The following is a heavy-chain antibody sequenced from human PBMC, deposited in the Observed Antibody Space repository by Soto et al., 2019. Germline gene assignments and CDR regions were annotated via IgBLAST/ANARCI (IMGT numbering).Heavy chain of an antibody. CDR3: ARSGIVVMVAAGPLVNYNGMDA. Sequence: SMKVSCKASGGTFSSYSISWVRQAPGQGLEWMGGIIPMFGTANYEQKFQGRVAITADESTRTAYMELSSLRSEDTAVYYCARSGIVVMVAAGPLVNYNGMDAWGQGTTVTSP. J-gene: IGHJ6*02. D-gene: IGHD2-15*01. CDR1: GGTFSSYS. CDR2: IIPMFGTA. V-gene: IGHV1-69*13.